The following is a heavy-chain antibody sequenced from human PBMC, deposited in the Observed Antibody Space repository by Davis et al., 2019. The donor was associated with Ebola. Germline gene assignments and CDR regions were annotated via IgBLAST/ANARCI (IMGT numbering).Heavy chain of an antibody. Sequence: ASVKVSCKASGYTFTSYGISWVRQAPGQGLEWMGIINPSGGSTSYAQKFQGRVTMTRDTSTSTVYMELSSLRSEDTAVYYCAHLGPQRYCSGGGCHGYLDYWGQGTLVTVSS. D-gene: IGHD2-15*01. CDR1: GYTFTSYG. CDR3: AHLGPQRYCSGGGCHGYLDY. V-gene: IGHV1-46*01. CDR2: INPSGGST. J-gene: IGHJ4*02.